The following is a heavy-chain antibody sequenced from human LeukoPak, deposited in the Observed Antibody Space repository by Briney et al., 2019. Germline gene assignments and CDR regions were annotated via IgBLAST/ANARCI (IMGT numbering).Heavy chain of an antibody. CDR1: GGSISSYY. CDR3: ARQGIHYYDSSGYYPRPLDY. Sequence: SETLSLTCTVSGGSISSYYWSWIRQPPGKGLEWIGYIYYSGSTNYNPSLKSRVTISVDTSKNQFSLKLSSVTAADTAVYYCARQGIHYYDSSGYYPRPLDYWGQGTLVTVSS. J-gene: IGHJ4*02. V-gene: IGHV4-59*08. CDR2: IYYSGST. D-gene: IGHD3-22*01.